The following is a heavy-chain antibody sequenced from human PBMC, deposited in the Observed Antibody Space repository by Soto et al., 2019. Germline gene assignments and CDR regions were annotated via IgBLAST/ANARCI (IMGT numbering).Heavy chain of an antibody. CDR1: GFTFDDYA. D-gene: IGHD3-3*01. V-gene: IGHV3-9*01. CDR2: ISWNSGSI. CDR3: AKAGGYDFWSGPDAFDI. J-gene: IGHJ3*02. Sequence: EVQLVESGGGLVQPGRSLRLSCAASGFTFDDYAMHWVRQAPGKGLEWVSGISWNSGSIGYADSVKGRFTISRDNAKNSLYLQMNSLRAEDTALYYCAKAGGYDFWSGPDAFDIWGQGTMVTVSS.